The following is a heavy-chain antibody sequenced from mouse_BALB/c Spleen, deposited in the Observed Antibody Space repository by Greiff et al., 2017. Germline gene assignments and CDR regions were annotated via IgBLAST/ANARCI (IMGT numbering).Heavy chain of an antibody. CDR3: ASGLPAGHWYFDV. CDR2: IYPGDGDT. D-gene: IGHD2-2*01. J-gene: IGHJ1*01. CDR1: GYAFSSSW. V-gene: IGHV1-82*01. Sequence: VQLQQSGPELVKPGASVKISCKASGYAFSSSWMNWVKQRPGQGLEWIGRIYPGDGDTNYNGKFKGKATLTADKSSSTAYMQLSSLTSVDSAVYFCASGLPAGHWYFDVWGAGTTVTVSS.